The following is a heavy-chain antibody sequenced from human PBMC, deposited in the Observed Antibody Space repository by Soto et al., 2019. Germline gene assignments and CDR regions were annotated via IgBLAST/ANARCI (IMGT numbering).Heavy chain of an antibody. CDR3: ARGYSTYGY. V-gene: IGHV3-7*03. D-gene: IGHD4-4*01. Sequence: PGGGLTLSCSASGFTFSSFWMSWIRQAPVKVLEWVANIKQDGSEKNYVDSVKVRFTISRENAKNSLYLQMNSLRAEDTAMYYCARGYSTYGYWGQGTLVTVS. J-gene: IGHJ4*02. CDR2: IKQDGSEK. CDR1: GFTFSSFW.